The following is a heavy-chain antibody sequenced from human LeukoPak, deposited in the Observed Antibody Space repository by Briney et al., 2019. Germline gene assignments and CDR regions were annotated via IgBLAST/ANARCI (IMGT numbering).Heavy chain of an antibody. V-gene: IGHV1-8*01. Sequence: ASVKVSCKASGYTFTSYDINWVRQATGQGLEWMGWMNPNSGNTGYAQKFQGRVTMTRNTSISTAYMELSSLRSEDTAVYYCARDLRTIAVAGIGAFDIWGQGTMVTVSS. CDR3: ARDLRTIAVAGIGAFDI. D-gene: IGHD6-19*01. J-gene: IGHJ3*02. CDR2: MNPNSGNT. CDR1: GYTFTSYD.